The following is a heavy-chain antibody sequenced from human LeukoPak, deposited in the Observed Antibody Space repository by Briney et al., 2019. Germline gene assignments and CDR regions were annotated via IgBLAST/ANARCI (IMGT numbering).Heavy chain of an antibody. V-gene: IGHV3-23*01. CDR2: ISGDGIHT. J-gene: IGHJ4*02. CDR1: GFTFSAYA. CDR3: AKDAAPGKAYYDY. Sequence: PGGSLRLSCGVSGFTFSAYAITWVRQAPGKGLEWVSAISGDGIHTYYTDSVKGRFTTTRDNSKNTLYLQMNSLRAEDTAIYYCAKDAAPGKAYYDYWGQGTLLIVSS. D-gene: IGHD6-13*01.